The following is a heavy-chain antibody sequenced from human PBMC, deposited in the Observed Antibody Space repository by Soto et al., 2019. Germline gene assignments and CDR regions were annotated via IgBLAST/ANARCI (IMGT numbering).Heavy chain of an antibody. Sequence: ASVKVSCKASGYTFTRDQIHWVRQAPGQGLEWMGMIEPSGGKTNYAQKFQGRVTLTSDTSTSTVYMALSSLRSDDTALYFCGRVMRSLLSITALDTWGQGTLVTVSS. D-gene: IGHD3-10*01. CDR1: GYTFTRDQ. CDR2: IEPSGGKT. J-gene: IGHJ5*02. CDR3: GRVMRSLLSITALDT. V-gene: IGHV1-46*01.